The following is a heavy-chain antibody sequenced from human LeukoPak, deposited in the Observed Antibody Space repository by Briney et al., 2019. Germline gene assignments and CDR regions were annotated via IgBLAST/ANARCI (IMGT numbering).Heavy chain of an antibody. CDR2: INPSGGST. V-gene: IGHV1-46*01. D-gene: IGHD3-22*01. Sequence: ASVKVSCKASGYTFTSYYMHWVRQAPGQGLEWMGTINPSGGSTSYAQKFQGRVTMTRDSSTSTVYMELSSLRSEDTAVYYCARVDYDSSGYYSYFDYWGQGTLVTVSS. J-gene: IGHJ4*02. CDR1: GYTFTSYY. CDR3: ARVDYDSSGYYSYFDY.